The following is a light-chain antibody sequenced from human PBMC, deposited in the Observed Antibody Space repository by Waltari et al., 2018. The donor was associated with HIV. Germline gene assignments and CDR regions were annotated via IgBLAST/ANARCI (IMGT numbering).Light chain of an antibody. J-gene: IGKJ1*01. CDR2: DAS. Sequence: EIVLIQSPVTVSLSPGERATLSCRASQSVGSYLAWYQQKAGQAPRLLIYDASNRATGIPARFTGSGSGTDFTLTISSLEPADVAVYYSQQRSNWPRTFGQGTKVEIK. CDR3: QQRSNWPRT. V-gene: IGKV3-11*01. CDR1: QSVGSY.